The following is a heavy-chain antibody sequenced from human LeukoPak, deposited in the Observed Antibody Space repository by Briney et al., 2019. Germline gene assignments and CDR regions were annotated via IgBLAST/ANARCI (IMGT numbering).Heavy chain of an antibody. Sequence: SETLSLTCTVSGYSISSGYYWGWIRQPPGKGLEWIGSIYHSGSTYYNPSLKSRVTISVDTSKNQFSLKLSSVTAADTAVHYCARESYVDTAMIYYYYYYYMDVWGKGTTVTVSS. CDR2: IYHSGST. D-gene: IGHD5-18*01. J-gene: IGHJ6*03. V-gene: IGHV4-38-2*02. CDR1: GYSISSGYY. CDR3: ARESYVDTAMIYYYYYYYMDV.